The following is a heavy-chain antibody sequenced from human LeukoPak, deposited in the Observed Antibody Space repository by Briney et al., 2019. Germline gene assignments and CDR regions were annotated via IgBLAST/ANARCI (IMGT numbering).Heavy chain of an antibody. J-gene: IGHJ5*01. D-gene: IGHD1-1*01. Sequence: PGGSLRLSCAAPGFTFSSYAMSWVRQAPGKGLEWVSYISSSGSMIYYADSVKGRFTISRDNAKNSLYLQMNSLRAEDTAVYYCARQGPDSNSVYNWFDPWGQGTLVTVSS. CDR2: ISSSGSMI. V-gene: IGHV3-48*03. CDR3: ARQGPDSNSVYNWFDP. CDR1: GFTFSSYA.